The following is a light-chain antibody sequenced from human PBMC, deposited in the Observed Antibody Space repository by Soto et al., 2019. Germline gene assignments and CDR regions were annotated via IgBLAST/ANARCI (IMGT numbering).Light chain of an antibody. Sequence: QSVLTQPPSASGTPGQRVTISCSGSSSYIGSSYVYWFQQLPGTAPRLLIYNNDQRPSGVTDRFSGSKSGTSASLAISGLRSEDEADYYCAAWDDSLSVRYVFGTGTKVTVL. V-gene: IGLV1-47*02. CDR3: AAWDDSLSVRYV. J-gene: IGLJ1*01. CDR2: NND. CDR1: SSYIGSSY.